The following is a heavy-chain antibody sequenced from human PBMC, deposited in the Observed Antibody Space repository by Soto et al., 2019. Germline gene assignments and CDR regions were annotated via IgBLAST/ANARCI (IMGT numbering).Heavy chain of an antibody. J-gene: IGHJ5*02. D-gene: IGHD2-15*01. CDR2: INAGNGNT. Sequence: QVQLVQSGAEEKKPGASVKVSCKASGYTFTSYAMHWVRQAPGQRLEWMGWINAGNGNTKYSQKFQGRVTITRDTSASTAYMELSSLRSEDTAVYYCARSVVVETDNWFDPWGQGTLVTVSS. CDR1: GYTFTSYA. V-gene: IGHV1-3*05. CDR3: ARSVVVETDNWFDP.